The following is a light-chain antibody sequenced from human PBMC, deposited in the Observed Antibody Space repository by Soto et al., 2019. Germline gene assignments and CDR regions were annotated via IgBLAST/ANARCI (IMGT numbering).Light chain of an antibody. CDR3: AAWDGSLNNVL. CDR1: GSSIGTNT. J-gene: IGLJ2*01. CDR2: GNN. V-gene: IGLV1-44*01. Sequence: QSLLTQPPSASGTPGQRVTISCSGSGSSIGTNTVNWYRQLPGTAPKLLIYGNNQRPSGVPDRFSGSKSGTSASLAISGLQSEDEADYYCAAWDGSLNNVLFGGGTKLTVL.